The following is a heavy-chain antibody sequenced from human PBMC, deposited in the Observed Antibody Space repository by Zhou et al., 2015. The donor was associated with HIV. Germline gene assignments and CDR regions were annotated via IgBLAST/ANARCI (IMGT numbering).Heavy chain of an antibody. Sequence: QVQLVQSGAEVKKPGASVKVSCKASGGTFSSYAINWVRQAPGQGLEWMGGIIPILGTANHAQKFQDRVTINADESTGTAYMELRALRSEDTAVYYCASSSSGAVDYWGQGTLVTVSS. CDR2: IIPILGTA. J-gene: IGHJ4*02. CDR3: ASSSSGAVDY. V-gene: IGHV1-69*01. CDR1: GGTFSSYA. D-gene: IGHD6-19*01.